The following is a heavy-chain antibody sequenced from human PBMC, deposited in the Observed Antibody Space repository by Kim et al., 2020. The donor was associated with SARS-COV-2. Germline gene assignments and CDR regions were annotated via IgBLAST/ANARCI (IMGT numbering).Heavy chain of an antibody. CDR1: GGSFSGYY. V-gene: IGHV4-34*01. CDR3: ARGTKKDTAMVAYYFDY. D-gene: IGHD5-18*01. J-gene: IGHJ4*01. Sequence: SETLSLTCAVYGGSFSGYYWSWIRQPPGKGLEWIGEINHSGSTNYNPSLKSRVTISVDTSKNQFSLKLSSVTAADTAVYYCARGTKKDTAMVAYYFDYWG. CDR2: INHSGST.